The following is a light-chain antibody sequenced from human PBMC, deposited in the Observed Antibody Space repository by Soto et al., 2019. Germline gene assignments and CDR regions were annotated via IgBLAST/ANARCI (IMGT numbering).Light chain of an antibody. V-gene: IGLV3-21*04. J-gene: IGLJ2*01. CDR1: NIGSKS. Sequence: YELTQPPSVSVAPGKTAKIPCGGNNIGSKSVHWYQQKPGQAPVLVIYHDSARPSGIPERFSGSNSGNTATLTISRVEAGDEADYYCHVWDSSSDHVVFGGGTKLTVL. CDR3: HVWDSSSDHVV. CDR2: HDS.